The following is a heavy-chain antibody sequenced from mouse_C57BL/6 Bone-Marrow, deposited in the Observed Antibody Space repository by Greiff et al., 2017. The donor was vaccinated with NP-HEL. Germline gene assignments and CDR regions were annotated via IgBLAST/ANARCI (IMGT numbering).Heavy chain of an antibody. CDR2: IDPSDSYT. V-gene: IGHV1-59*01. Sequence: VQLQQPGAELVRPGPSVKLSCKASGYTFTSYWMHWVKQRPGQGLEWIGVIDPSDSYTNYNQKYKGKATLTVDTSSSTAYMQLSSLTSEDSAVYYCARTPPDYWGQGTTLTVSS. J-gene: IGHJ2*01. CDR3: ARTPPDY. CDR1: GYTFTSYW.